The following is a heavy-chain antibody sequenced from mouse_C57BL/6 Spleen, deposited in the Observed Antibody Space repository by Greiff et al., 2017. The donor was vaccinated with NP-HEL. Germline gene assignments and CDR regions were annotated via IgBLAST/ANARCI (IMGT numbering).Heavy chain of an antibody. Sequence: VQLQQSGPELVKPGASVKISCKASGYAFSSSWLNWVKPRPGKGLEWIGRIYPGDGDTNYNGKFKGKATLTADKSSSTAYMQLSSLTSEDSAVYFCARSDDGYPFAYWGQGTLVTVSA. V-gene: IGHV1-82*01. CDR2: IYPGDGDT. J-gene: IGHJ3*01. D-gene: IGHD2-3*01. CDR1: GYAFSSSW. CDR3: ARSDDGYPFAY.